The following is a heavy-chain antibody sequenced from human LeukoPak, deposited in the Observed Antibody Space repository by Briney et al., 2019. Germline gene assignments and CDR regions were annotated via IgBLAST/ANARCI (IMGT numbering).Heavy chain of an antibody. CDR2: IYLSGNFI. Sequence: GGSLRLSCSTSGFTFSRFSMRWVRQSPGKGLEWVASIYLSGNFISYADSVRGRFTISRDNANNSVYLQMSTLTVDDTAVYYCAREFNVIGNFDYWGQGTLVTVSS. CDR1: GFTFSRFS. D-gene: IGHD3-10*01. J-gene: IGHJ4*02. V-gene: IGHV3-21*01. CDR3: AREFNVIGNFDY.